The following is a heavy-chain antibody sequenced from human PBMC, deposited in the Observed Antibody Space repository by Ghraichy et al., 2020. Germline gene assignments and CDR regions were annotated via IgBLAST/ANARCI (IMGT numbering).Heavy chain of an antibody. V-gene: IGHV4-59*01. CDR1: GDSIINNY. CDR3: AKFTKYCGYNIQYLDH. CDR2: INSSGST. Sequence: SETLSLTCSVSGDSIINNYWSWIRQPPGKGLEWIGYINSSGSTNYNPSLQSRVTISVDTSKNQFSLSLTSVTAADTALYYCAKFTKYCGYNIQYLDHWGQGTLATVSS. J-gene: IGHJ5*02. D-gene: IGHD3-3*01.